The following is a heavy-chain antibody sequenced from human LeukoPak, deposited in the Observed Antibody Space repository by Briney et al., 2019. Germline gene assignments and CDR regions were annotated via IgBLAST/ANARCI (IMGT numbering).Heavy chain of an antibody. CDR1: AYTFTSYD. J-gene: IGHJ4*02. D-gene: IGHD6-13*01. V-gene: IGHV1-8*01. Sequence: GASVKVSCKASAYTFTSYDINWVRQAPGQGLEWMGWMNPNSGNTGYAQKFQGRVTMTRNTSISTAYMELSSLRSEDTAVYYCARDLIAAAGSDWGQGTLVTVSS. CDR3: ARDLIAAAGSD. CDR2: MNPNSGNT.